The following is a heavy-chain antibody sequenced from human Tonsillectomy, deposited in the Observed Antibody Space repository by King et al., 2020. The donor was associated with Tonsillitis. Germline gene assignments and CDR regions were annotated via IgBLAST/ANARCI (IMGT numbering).Heavy chain of an antibody. CDR3: AKDLPVVGTALFDY. Sequence: VQLVESGGGLVQPGGSLRLSCAASGFTFSSYAMSWVHQAPGKGLEWVSLIYSGGGSTYYADSVRGRFTISRDNSENTLSLQMNSLRAEDTAVYYCAKDLPVVGTALFDYWGQGTLVTVSS. CDR1: GFTFSSYA. J-gene: IGHJ4*02. CDR2: IYSGGGST. V-gene: IGHV3-23*03. D-gene: IGHD6-19*01.